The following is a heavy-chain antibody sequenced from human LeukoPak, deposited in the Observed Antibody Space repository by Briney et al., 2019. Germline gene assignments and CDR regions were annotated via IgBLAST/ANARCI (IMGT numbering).Heavy chain of an antibody. V-gene: IGHV1-2*02. Sequence: ASVKVSCKASGYTFTGYYMHWVRQAPGQGLEWMGWINPNSGGTNYAQKFQGRVTMTRDTSISTAYMELSRLRSDDTAVYYCARDQAYYYDSSGYCPFDYWGQGTLVTVSS. D-gene: IGHD3-22*01. CDR1: GYTFTGYY. CDR2: INPNSGGT. CDR3: ARDQAYYYDSSGYCPFDY. J-gene: IGHJ4*02.